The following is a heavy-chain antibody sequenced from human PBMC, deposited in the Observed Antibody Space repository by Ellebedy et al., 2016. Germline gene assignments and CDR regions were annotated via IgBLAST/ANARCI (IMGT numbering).Heavy chain of an antibody. D-gene: IGHD6-19*01. CDR1: GFTFSSFA. CDR3: ASRALAVAGTDPPRDYYYAMDV. V-gene: IGHV3-21*01. Sequence: GESLKISCAASGFTFSSFAMNWVRQAPGKGLEWVSSISSTGTYIYYADSVKGRFTISRDNSKQSLYLQMNSLRTEDTAVYYCASRALAVAGTDPPRDYYYAMDVWGQGTAVSVSS. J-gene: IGHJ6*02. CDR2: ISSTGTYI.